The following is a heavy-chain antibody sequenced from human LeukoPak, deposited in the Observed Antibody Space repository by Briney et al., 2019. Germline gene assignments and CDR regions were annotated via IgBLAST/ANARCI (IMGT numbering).Heavy chain of an antibody. CDR1: GFTFSDYY. D-gene: IGHD5-18*01. V-gene: IGHV3-11*01. CDR3: ARATAADTAMIYFDY. Sequence: GSLRLSRAASGFTFSDYYMSWIRQAPGKGLEWVSYISSSGNIIYSADSVKGRFTISRDNAKNSLYLQINSLRAEDTAVYYCARATAADTAMIYFDYWGQGTLVTVSS. CDR2: ISSSGNII. J-gene: IGHJ4*02.